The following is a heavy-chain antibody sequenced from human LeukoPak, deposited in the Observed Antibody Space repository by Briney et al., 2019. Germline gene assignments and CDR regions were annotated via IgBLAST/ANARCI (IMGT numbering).Heavy chain of an antibody. CDR1: GGSISSSSYY. D-gene: IGHD3-22*01. CDR2: IYDRGRT. J-gene: IGHJ2*01. V-gene: IGHV4-39*01. CDR3: AGRKSSGYDL. Sequence: PSETLSLTCTVSGGSISSSSYYWGWVRQPRERGREWVGSIYDRGRTYYKPSRKSRVTISVDTSKNQCSLKGSSVTAADPGVYYCAGRKSSGYDLWGRGTLVTVSS.